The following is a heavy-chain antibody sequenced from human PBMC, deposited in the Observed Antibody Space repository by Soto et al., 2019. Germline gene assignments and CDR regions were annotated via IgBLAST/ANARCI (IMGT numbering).Heavy chain of an antibody. D-gene: IGHD3-22*01. CDR2: IGIGSSTT. V-gene: IGHV3-48*01. CDR1: GFTFRNYG. Sequence: GGSLRLSCAASGFTFRNYGMNWVRQAPGKGMERVSYIGIGSSTTYYADSVKGRFTISRDNAKNSLYLQMNSLRAEDTAVYYCARDQLYYNDISGRPLNAYYGYWGQGTVVTVS. CDR3: ARDQLYYNDISGRPLNAYYGY. J-gene: IGHJ4*02.